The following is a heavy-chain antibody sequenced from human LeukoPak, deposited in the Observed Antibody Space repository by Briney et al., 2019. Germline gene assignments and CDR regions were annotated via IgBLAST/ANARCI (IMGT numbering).Heavy chain of an antibody. V-gene: IGHV4-34*01. Sequence: LXLTXXXYGGXFSGYYWSWIRQPPGKGLEWIGEINHSGSTNYNPSLKSRVTISVDTSKNQFSLKLSSVTAADTAVYYCARGAPRYNWNRYFDYWGQGTLVTVSS. CDR2: INHSGST. CDR3: ARGAPRYNWNRYFDY. D-gene: IGHD1-1*01. J-gene: IGHJ4*02. CDR1: GGXFSGYY.